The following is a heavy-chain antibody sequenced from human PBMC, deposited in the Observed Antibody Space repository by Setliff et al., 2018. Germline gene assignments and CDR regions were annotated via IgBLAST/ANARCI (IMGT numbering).Heavy chain of an antibody. J-gene: IGHJ4*02. CDR2: IYPADSDT. V-gene: IGHV5-51*01. CDR3: ARRAYISSAWFFDS. D-gene: IGHD6-19*01. Sequence: GESLKISCKGSGYSFTDYWIAWVRQMPGKGLEWMGMIYPADSDTRDSPSFQGQVTMSADKSISTAYLQWSSLKSSDTAMYYCARRAYISSAWFFDSWGQGTLVTVSS. CDR1: GYSFTDYW.